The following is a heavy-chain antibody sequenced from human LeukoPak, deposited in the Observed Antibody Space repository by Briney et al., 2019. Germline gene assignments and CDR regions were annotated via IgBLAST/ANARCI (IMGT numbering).Heavy chain of an antibody. J-gene: IGHJ4*02. CDR2: IYYSGST. CDR3: ARFSAAATKYYFDY. CDR1: GGSISSGGHY. D-gene: IGHD2-15*01. Sequence: SETLSLTCTVSGGSISSGGHYWSWIRQHPGKGLEWIGYIYYSGSTYYNPSLKSRVTISVDTSKNQFSLKLSSVTAADTAVYYCARFSAAATKYYFDYWGQGTLVTVSS. V-gene: IGHV4-31*03.